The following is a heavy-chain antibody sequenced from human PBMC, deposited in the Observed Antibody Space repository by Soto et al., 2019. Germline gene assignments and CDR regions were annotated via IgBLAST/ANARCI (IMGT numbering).Heavy chain of an antibody. CDR3: ARGALTTLAYYYGMDV. CDR2: IIPIFGTT. D-gene: IGHD4-4*01. J-gene: IGHJ6*02. Sequence: PVKVSCKASGGTFSSYTMSWVRQAPGQGLEWMGGIIPIFGTTTYAHKFQGRVTITADESTSTVYMELSSLRGEDTAVYYCARGALTTLAYYYGMDVWGQGTTVTVSS. V-gene: IGHV1-69*13. CDR1: GGTFSSYT.